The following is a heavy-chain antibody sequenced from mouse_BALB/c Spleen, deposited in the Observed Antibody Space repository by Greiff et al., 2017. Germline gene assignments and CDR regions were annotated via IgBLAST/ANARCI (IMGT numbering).Heavy chain of an antibody. D-gene: IGHD2-1*01. CDR2: ISSGGST. V-gene: IGHV5-6-5*01. CDR1: GFTFSSYA. Sequence: EVQVVESGGGLVKPGGSLKLSCAASGFTFSSYAMSWVRQTPEKRLEWVASISSGGSTYYPDSVKGRFTISRDNARNILYLQMSSLRSEDTAMYYCARRDGNWFAYWGQGTLVTVSA. J-gene: IGHJ3*01. CDR3: ARRDGNWFAY.